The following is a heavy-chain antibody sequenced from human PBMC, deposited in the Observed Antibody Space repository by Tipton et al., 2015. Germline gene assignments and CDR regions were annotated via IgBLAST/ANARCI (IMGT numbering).Heavy chain of an antibody. J-gene: IGHJ4*02. CDR1: GGSISSSNW. D-gene: IGHD4-17*01. CDR2: INHSGST. Sequence: TLSLTCAVSGGSISSSNWWSWVRQPPGKKLEWIGEINHSGSTNYNPSLKSRVTISVDTSKNQFSLKLSSVTAADTAVYYCARVPTTVTTYFDYWGQGTLVTVSS. V-gene: IGHV4-4*02. CDR3: ARVPTTVTTYFDY.